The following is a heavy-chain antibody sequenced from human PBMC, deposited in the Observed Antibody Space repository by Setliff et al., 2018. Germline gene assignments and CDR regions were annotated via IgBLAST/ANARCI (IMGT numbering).Heavy chain of an antibody. V-gene: IGHV4-59*01. D-gene: IGHD5-18*01. CDR2: IYHNGNT. CDR1: GGSISPYF. CDR3: ARDRTAYSYGLDV. J-gene: IGHJ6*02. Sequence: SETLSLTCTVSGGSISPYFWSWIRQPPGKGLEWIGYIYHNGNTNFNPSLKTRVSMSVDTSKNQIAPNLKSVTAADTAVYYCARDRTAYSYGLDVWGQGTTVTVSS.